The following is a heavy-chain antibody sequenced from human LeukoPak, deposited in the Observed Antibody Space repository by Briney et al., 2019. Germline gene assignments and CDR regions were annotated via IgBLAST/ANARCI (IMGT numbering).Heavy chain of an antibody. D-gene: IGHD3-10*01. Sequence: GASVKVSCKASGYTFTGYYIHWVRQAPGQGLEWMGWINPNSGDTNYPRKFQGRVTTTRDTSISTAYMELSRLRSDDTALYYCVRPEYGSGSYLDYWGQGTLVTVSS. CDR1: GYTFTGYY. J-gene: IGHJ4*02. V-gene: IGHV1-2*02. CDR2: INPNSGDT. CDR3: VRPEYGSGSYLDY.